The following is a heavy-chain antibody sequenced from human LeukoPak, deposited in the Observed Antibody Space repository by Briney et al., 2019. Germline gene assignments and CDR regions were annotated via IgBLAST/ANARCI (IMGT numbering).Heavy chain of an antibody. Sequence: PGGSLRLSCAASGFTFSSYSMNWVRQAPGKGLEWVSSISSSSSYIYYADSVKGRFTISRDNAKNSLYLQMNSLRAEDTAVYYCARGSPFSHPVMGLLRFHHFDYWGQGTLVTVSS. CDR1: GFTFSSYS. V-gene: IGHV3-21*01. CDR2: ISSSSSYI. CDR3: ARGSPFSHPVMGLLRFHHFDY. J-gene: IGHJ4*02. D-gene: IGHD5/OR15-5a*01.